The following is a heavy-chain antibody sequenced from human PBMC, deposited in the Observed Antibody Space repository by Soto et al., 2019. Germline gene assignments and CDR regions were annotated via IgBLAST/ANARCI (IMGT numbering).Heavy chain of an antibody. CDR1: GFTFGDYA. J-gene: IGHJ4*02. CDR3: KSGVLLWFGEPEKTFDY. Sequence: GGSLRLSCTASGFTFGDYAMSWFRQAPGKGLEWVGFIRSKAYGGTTEYAASVKGRFTISRDDSKSIAYLQMNSLKTEDTAVYYCKSGVLLWFGEPEKTFDYWGQGTLVTVSS. D-gene: IGHD3-10*01. V-gene: IGHV3-49*03. CDR2: IRSKAYGGTT.